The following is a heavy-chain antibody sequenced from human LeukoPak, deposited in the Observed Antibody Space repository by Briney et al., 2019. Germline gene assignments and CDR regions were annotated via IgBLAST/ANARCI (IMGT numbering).Heavy chain of an antibody. V-gene: IGHV4-59*08. CDR1: GGSISSYY. D-gene: IGHD6-19*01. J-gene: IGHJ4*02. Sequence: SETLSLTCTVSGGSISSYYWSWIPQPPGKGLEWIGYIYYSGSTNYNPSLKSRVTISVDTSKNQFSLKLSSVTAADTAVYYCARTRRATQWLFSFDYWGQGTLVTVSS. CDR2: IYYSGST. CDR3: ARTRRATQWLFSFDY.